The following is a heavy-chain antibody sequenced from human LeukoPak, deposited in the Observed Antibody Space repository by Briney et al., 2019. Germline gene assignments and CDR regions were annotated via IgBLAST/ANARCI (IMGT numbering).Heavy chain of an antibody. CDR1: GFTFSTYW. Sequence: GGSLRLSCAASGFTFSTYWMHWVRQAPGKGLVWVSHISSDGSITGYADSVKGRFIISRDNSKNTLYLQMNSLRAEDTAVYYCAKTIESSGWYEGVLDAFDIWGQGTMVTVSS. D-gene: IGHD6-19*01. J-gene: IGHJ3*02. CDR3: AKTIESSGWYEGVLDAFDI. CDR2: ISSDGSIT. V-gene: IGHV3-74*01.